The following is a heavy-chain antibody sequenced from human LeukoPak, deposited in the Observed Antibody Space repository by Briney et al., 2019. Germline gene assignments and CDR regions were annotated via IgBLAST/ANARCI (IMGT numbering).Heavy chain of an antibody. CDR1: GGSFSGYY. CDR3: ARGRQLWLRRYFDY. V-gene: IGHV4-34*01. D-gene: IGHD5-18*01. J-gene: IGHJ4*02. CDR2: INHSGST. Sequence: PSETLSLTCAVYGGSFSGYYWSWIRQPPGKGLDLIGEINHSGSTNYNPSLKSRVTISVDTSKNQFSLKLSSVTAADTAVYYCARGRQLWLRRYFDYWGQGTLVTVSS.